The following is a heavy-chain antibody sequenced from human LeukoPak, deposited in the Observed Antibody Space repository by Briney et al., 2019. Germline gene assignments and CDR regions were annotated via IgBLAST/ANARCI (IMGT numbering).Heavy chain of an antibody. CDR3: ARSYSSGPGDYYYYYYMDV. D-gene: IGHD6-19*01. CDR2: IYYSGST. J-gene: IGHJ6*03. V-gene: IGHV4-59*01. Sequence: SETLSLTCTVSGGSISSYYWSWIRQPPGKGLEWIGYIYYSGSTNYNPSLKSRVTISVDTSKNQFSLKLSSVTAADTAVYYCARSYSSGPGDYYYYYYMDVWGKGTTVTVSS. CDR1: GGSISSYY.